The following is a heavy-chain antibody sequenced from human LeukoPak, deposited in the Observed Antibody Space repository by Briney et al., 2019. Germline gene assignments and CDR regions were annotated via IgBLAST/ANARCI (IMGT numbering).Heavy chain of an antibody. V-gene: IGHV4-59*08. Sequence: SETLSLTCTVSGGSISSYYWSWIRQPPGKGLEWIGNIYYSGSTNYNPSLKSRVTISVDTSKNQFSLKLSSVTAADTAVYYCARTKAVPGNTNAFDIWGQGTMVTVSS. CDR3: ARTKAVPGNTNAFDI. CDR1: GGSISSYY. J-gene: IGHJ3*02. D-gene: IGHD6-19*01. CDR2: IYYSGST.